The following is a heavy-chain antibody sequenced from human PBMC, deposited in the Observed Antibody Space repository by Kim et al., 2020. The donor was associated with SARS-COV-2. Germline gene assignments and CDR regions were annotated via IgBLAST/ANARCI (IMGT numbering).Heavy chain of an antibody. CDR2: IYPGDSDT. Sequence: GESLKISCKGSGYSFTSYWIGWVRQMPGKGLEWMGIIYPGDSDTRYSPSFQGQVTISADKSISTAYLQWSSLKASDTAMYYCARQRGYCSGGSCYGIDPWGQGTLVTVSS. D-gene: IGHD2-15*01. CDR1: GYSFTSYW. V-gene: IGHV5-51*01. J-gene: IGHJ5*02. CDR3: ARQRGYCSGGSCYGIDP.